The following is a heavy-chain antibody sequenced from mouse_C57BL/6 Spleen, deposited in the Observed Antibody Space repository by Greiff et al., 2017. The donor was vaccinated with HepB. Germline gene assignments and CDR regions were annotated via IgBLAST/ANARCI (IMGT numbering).Heavy chain of an antibody. V-gene: IGHV5-4*03. Sequence: EVMLVESGGGLVKPGGSLKLSCAASGFTFSSYAMSWVRQTPEKRLEWVATISDGGSYTYYPDNVKGRFTISRDNAKNNLYLQMSHLKSEDTAMYYCARAQTGPPYYFDDWGQGTTLTVSS. CDR1: GFTFSSYA. CDR2: ISDGGSYT. D-gene: IGHD4-1*01. CDR3: ARAQTGPPYYFDD. J-gene: IGHJ2*01.